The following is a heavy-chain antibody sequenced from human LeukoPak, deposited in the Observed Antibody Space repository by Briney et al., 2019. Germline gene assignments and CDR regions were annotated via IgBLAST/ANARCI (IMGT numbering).Heavy chain of an antibody. J-gene: IGHJ4*02. D-gene: IGHD5-12*01. Sequence: ASVKVSCKASGYTFTSYGISWVRQATGQGLEWMGWMNPNSGNTGYAQKFQGRVTMTRNTSISTAYMELSSLRSEDTAVYYCARGHVDIVATGGNDYWGQGTLVTVSS. V-gene: IGHV1-8*02. CDR1: GYTFTSYG. CDR3: ARGHVDIVATGGNDY. CDR2: MNPNSGNT.